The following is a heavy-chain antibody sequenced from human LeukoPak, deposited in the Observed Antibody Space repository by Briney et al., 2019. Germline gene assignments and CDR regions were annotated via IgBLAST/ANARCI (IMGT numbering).Heavy chain of an antibody. Sequence: GGSLRLSCVASGFTVSSNYMSWVRQAPGKGLEWVSVIYSAGDTYYADSMKGRFTISRDNSKNTLYLQMNSLRAEDTAVYYCARDAAIVVVPAATNNWFDPWGQGTLVTVSS. CDR2: IYSAGDT. CDR1: GFTVSSNY. J-gene: IGHJ5*02. D-gene: IGHD2-2*01. V-gene: IGHV3-53*01. CDR3: ARDAAIVVVPAATNNWFDP.